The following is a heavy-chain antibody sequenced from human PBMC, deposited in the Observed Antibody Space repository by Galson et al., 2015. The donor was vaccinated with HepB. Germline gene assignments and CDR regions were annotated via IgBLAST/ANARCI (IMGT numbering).Heavy chain of an antibody. CDR3: ARDSYYDSSGYYYEDY. V-gene: IGHV3-66*02. CDR1: GFTVSSNY. Sequence: SLRLSCAASGFTVSSNYMSWVRQAPGKGLEWVSVIYSGGSTYYADSVKGRFTISRDNSKNTLYLQMNSLRAEDTAVYYCARDSYYDSSGYYYEDYWGQGTLVTVSS. D-gene: IGHD3-22*01. J-gene: IGHJ4*02. CDR2: IYSGGST.